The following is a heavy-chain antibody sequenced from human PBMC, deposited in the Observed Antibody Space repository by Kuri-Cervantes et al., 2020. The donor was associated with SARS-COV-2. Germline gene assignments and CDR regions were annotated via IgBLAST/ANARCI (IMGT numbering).Heavy chain of an antibody. Sequence: SCTVSGGSISSGSYYWSWIRQPAGKGLEWIGRIYTSGSNNYNPSLKSRVTISVDTSKNQFSLKLSSVTAADTAVYYCARGGYYYDSSGYSHLDYWGQGTLVTVSS. V-gene: IGHV4-61*02. CDR3: ARGGYYYDSSGYSHLDY. J-gene: IGHJ4*02. CDR1: GGSISSGSYY. CDR2: IYTSGSN. D-gene: IGHD3-22*01.